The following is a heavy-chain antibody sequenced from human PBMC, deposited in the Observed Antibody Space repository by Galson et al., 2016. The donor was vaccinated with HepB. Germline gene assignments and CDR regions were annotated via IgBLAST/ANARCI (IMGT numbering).Heavy chain of an antibody. J-gene: IGHJ4*01. V-gene: IGHV4-61*03. CDR3: SRHLSNPAPD. CDR1: GDSVTRKSSY. Sequence: SETLSPTCNVSGDSVTRKSSYWTWIRQPPGKGLEWIGYIFYSGSTNYNPSLKSRVAISLDTSRNHFSLRLSSVTAADTAVYFCSRHLSNPAPDWGQGTLVTVSS. CDR2: IFYSGST. D-gene: IGHD2-15*01.